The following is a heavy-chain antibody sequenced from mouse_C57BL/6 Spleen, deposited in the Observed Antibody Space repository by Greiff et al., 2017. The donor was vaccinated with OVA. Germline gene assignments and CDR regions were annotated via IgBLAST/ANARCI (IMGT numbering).Heavy chain of an antibody. D-gene: IGHD2-4*01. J-gene: IGHJ2*01. CDR3: AMAYYEYDGDY. Sequence: QVQLQQSGAELVKPGASVKLSCKASGYTFTSYWMHWVKQRPGQGLEWIGMIHPTSGSTNYNEKFKSKATLTVDKSSSTAYMQLSSLTSEDSAVYYCAMAYYEYDGDYWGQGTTLTVSS. CDR1: GYTFTSYW. CDR2: IHPTSGST. V-gene: IGHV1-64*01.